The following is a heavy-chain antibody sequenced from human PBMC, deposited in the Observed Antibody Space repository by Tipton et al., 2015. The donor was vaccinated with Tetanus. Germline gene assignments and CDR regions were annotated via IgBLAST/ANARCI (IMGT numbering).Heavy chain of an antibody. CDR2: ISSTTSYI. J-gene: IGHJ4*02. CDR1: GFVFSNYA. CDR3: ASGSALDY. V-gene: IGHV3-21*01. Sequence: GSLRLSCAVSGFVFSNYAMNWVRQAPGKGLEWVASISSTTSYIYYADSLKGRFTISRDNAKNSLYLQMDSLGAEDTAVYYCASGSALDYWGQGSLVIVSS. D-gene: IGHD6-25*01.